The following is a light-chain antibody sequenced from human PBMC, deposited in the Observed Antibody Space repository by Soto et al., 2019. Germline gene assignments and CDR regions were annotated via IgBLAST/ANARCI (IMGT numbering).Light chain of an antibody. J-gene: IGLJ3*02. V-gene: IGLV2-14*01. CDR2: DVS. CDR1: SSDVGGYNY. Sequence: QSALTQSASVSGSPGQSITISCTGTSSDVGGYNYVSWYQQHPGKAPKLIIYDVSNRPSGVSTRCSGSKSSNTASLTISGLQAEDEADYSCSSYTSTNSWVFGGGTKLTVL. CDR3: SSYTSTNSWV.